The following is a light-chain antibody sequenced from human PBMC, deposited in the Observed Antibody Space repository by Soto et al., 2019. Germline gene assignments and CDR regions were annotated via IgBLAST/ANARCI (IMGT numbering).Light chain of an antibody. CDR3: QQYESYPWT. Sequence: DIQMTQSPSTLSASVGDRVTITCRASQSINSWLAWYQQKPGKAPKVLIYKASSLESGVPSRFGGSGSGADFTLTISSLQPDDYAAYYCQQYESYPWTFGQGTKVEIK. V-gene: IGKV1-5*03. CDR2: KAS. CDR1: QSINSW. J-gene: IGKJ1*01.